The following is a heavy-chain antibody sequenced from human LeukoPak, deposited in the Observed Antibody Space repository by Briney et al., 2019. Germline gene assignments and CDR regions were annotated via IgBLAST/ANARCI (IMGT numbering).Heavy chain of an antibody. V-gene: IGHV4-39*01. CDR3: ARSPSDYYYDSSGSSYYFDY. J-gene: IGHJ4*02. CDR2: IYYSGST. D-gene: IGHD3-22*01. CDR1: GGSISSSSYY. Sequence: PSETLSLTCTVSGGSISSSSYYWGWIRQPPGKGLEWIGSIYYSGSTYYNPSLKSRVTISVDTSKNQFSLKLSSVTAADTAVYYCARSPSDYYYDSSGSSYYFDYWGQGTLVTVSS.